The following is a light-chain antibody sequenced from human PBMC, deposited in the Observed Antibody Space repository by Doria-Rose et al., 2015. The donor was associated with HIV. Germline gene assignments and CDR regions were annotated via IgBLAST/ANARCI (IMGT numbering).Light chain of an antibody. Sequence: DIRLTQSPSSLSASVGDRVTITCRASQNILSYLNWYQQKPGRAPKVLVYAASTLQSGVPSRFSGSGSGTDFNLTISSLQPEDFATYYCQQSFSTLFTFGPGTTVDIK. CDR1: QNILSY. V-gene: IGKV1-39*01. CDR2: AAS. J-gene: IGKJ3*01. CDR3: QQSFSTLFT.